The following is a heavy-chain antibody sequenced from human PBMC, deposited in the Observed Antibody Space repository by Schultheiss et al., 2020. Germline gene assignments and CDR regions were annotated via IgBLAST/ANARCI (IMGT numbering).Heavy chain of an antibody. D-gene: IGHD1-14*01. V-gene: IGHV3-15*07. J-gene: IGHJ4*02. CDR1: GFIFSNTW. CDR2: IKSNGDGGTT. Sequence: GGSLRLSCAASGFIFSNTWMNWVRQAPGKGLEWVGRIKSNGDGGTTDYAAPVRGRFTISRDDSEKTLFLQMNSLKSEDTAMYYCTTAENKGHFWGQGTLVTVSS. CDR3: TTAENKGHF.